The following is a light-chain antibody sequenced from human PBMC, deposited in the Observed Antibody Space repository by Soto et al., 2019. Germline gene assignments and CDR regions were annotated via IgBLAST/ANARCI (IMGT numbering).Light chain of an antibody. CDR2: EVS. V-gene: IGLV2-11*01. J-gene: IGLJ2*01. CDR1: SSDVGGYNY. CDR3: SSSAGSYTVV. Sequence: QSALTQPRSVSGSPGQSVTISCTGTSSDVGGYNYVSWYQQHPGKAPKLMIYEVSKRPSGVPDRFSGSKSGNTASLTISGLQAEDEADYYCSSSAGSYTVVFGGGTKLTVL.